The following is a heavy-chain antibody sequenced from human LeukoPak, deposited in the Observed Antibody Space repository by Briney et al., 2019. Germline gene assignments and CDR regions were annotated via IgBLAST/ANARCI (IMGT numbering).Heavy chain of an antibody. CDR3: AKDAQRGFDYSNSLQH. Sequence: PGGSLRLSCAASKFTFSHYAMHRVRQAPGKRLECVAVIWNDGSDKYYADSVKGRFTVSRDNSRNILYLQMDSLRAEDTGVYYCAKDAQRGFDYSNSLQHWGPGTLVTVSS. D-gene: IGHD4-11*01. J-gene: IGHJ1*01. CDR2: IWNDGSDK. V-gene: IGHV3-33*06. CDR1: KFTFSHYA.